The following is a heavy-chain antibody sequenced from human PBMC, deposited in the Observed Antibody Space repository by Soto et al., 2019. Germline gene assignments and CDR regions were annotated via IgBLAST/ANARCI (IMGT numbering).Heavy chain of an antibody. CDR2: ISYDGNNK. D-gene: IGHD2-15*01. V-gene: IGHV3-30-3*01. CDR3: ARAGCDGGSCYTLVGLRYGMDV. J-gene: IGHJ6*02. CDR1: GFTFSSYV. Sequence: QVQLVESGGGVVQPGRSLRLSCAASGFTFSSYVMYSVRQAPGKGLEWVAVISYDGNNKYYADSVKGRFTISRDNSKNTLYLQMNSLRAEDTAVYYCARAGCDGGSCYTLVGLRYGMDVWGQGTTVTVSS.